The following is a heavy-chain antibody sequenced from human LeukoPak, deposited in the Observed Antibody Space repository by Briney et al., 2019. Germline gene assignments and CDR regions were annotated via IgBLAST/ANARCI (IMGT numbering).Heavy chain of an antibody. CDR2: IIPIFGTA. CDR3: ATDPHYGSGYYYYYYMDV. CDR1: GGTFSSYA. J-gene: IGHJ6*03. D-gene: IGHD3-10*01. Sequence: SVKVSCKASGGTFSSYAISWVRQAPGQGLEWMGGIIPIFGTANYAQKFQDRVTMTRDMSTSTVYLELSSLRSEDTAVYYCATDPHYGSGYYYYYYMDVWGKGTTVTVSS. V-gene: IGHV1-69*05.